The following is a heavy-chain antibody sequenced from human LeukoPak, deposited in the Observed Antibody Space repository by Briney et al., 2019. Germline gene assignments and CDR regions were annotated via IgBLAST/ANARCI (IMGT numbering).Heavy chain of an antibody. D-gene: IGHD3-10*01. CDR3: ARGRLYYYGSGSYYPYYYYYMDV. V-gene: IGHV4-34*01. CDR2: INHSGST. J-gene: IGHJ6*03. CDR1: GGSFSGYY. Sequence: SETLSLTCAVYGGSFSGYYWSWIRQPPGKGLEWIGEINHSGSTNYNPSLKSRVTISVDTSKNQFSLKLSSVTAADTAVYYCARGRLYYYGSGSYYPYYYYYMDVWGKGTTVTVSS.